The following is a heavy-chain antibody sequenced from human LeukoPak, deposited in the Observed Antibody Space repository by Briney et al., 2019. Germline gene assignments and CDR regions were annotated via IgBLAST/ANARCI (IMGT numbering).Heavy chain of an antibody. CDR3: ARFWSGYYGY. J-gene: IGHJ4*02. Sequence: GGSLRLSCAASGFTFSSYAKHWVRQAPGKGLEYVSAISSNGGSTYYANSVKGRFTISRDNSKNTLYLQMGSLRAEDMAVYYCARFWSGYYGYWGQGTLVTVSS. CDR1: GFTFSSYA. CDR2: ISSNGGST. V-gene: IGHV3-64*01. D-gene: IGHD3-3*01.